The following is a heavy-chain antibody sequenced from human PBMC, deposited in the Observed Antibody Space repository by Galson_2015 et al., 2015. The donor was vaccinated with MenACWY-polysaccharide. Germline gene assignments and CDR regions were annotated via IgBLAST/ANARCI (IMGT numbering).Heavy chain of an antibody. CDR1: EFTFSSFW. Sequence: LRLSCAASEFTFSSFWMAWVRQAPGKGLEWVANIKQDGSERYYVDSVQGRFTISRDNAENSLFLQMNSLRAEDTAAYYCARVRLRDVGRYFDCWGQGTLVTVSS. CDR2: IKQDGSER. CDR3: ARVRLRDVGRYFDC. V-gene: IGHV3-7*01. J-gene: IGHJ4*02. D-gene: IGHD1-26*01.